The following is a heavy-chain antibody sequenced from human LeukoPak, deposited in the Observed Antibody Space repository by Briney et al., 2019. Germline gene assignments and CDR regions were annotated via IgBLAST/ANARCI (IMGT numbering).Heavy chain of an antibody. CDR2: IYHSGST. V-gene: IGHV4-38-2*01. Sequence: PSETLSLTCAVSGYSISSGYYWGWIRQPPGKGLEWIGSIYHSGSTYYNPSLKSRVTISVDTSKNQFSLKLSSVTAADTAVYYCASLSGTTLSDPFDIWGQGTMVTVSS. CDR3: ASLSGTTLSDPFDI. D-gene: IGHD1-7*01. CDR1: GYSISSGYY. J-gene: IGHJ3*02.